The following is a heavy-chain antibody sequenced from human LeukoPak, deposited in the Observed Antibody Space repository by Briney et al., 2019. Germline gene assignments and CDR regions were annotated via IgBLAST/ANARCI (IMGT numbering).Heavy chain of an antibody. CDR3: ARHLFVAGFDY. CDR1: GGSISSYY. D-gene: IGHD6-19*01. CDR2: IYHSGST. Sequence: SETLSLTCTASGGSISSYYWSWIRQPPGKGLEWIGSIYHSGSTYYNPSLKSRVTISVDTSKNQFSLKLSSVTAADTAVYYCARHLFVAGFDYWGQGTLVTVSS. V-gene: IGHV4-59*08. J-gene: IGHJ4*02.